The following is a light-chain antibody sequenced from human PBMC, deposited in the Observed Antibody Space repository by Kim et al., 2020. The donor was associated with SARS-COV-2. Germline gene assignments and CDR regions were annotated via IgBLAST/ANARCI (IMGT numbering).Light chain of an antibody. V-gene: IGLV3-19*01. CDR2: GKN. Sequence: SSELTQDPAVSVALGQTVRITCQGDSLRSYYATWYQQKPGQAPIVVIYGKNNRPSGIPDRFSGSSSGNTASLTITGTQAGDEADYYCNSRDSNDNGVFG. CDR3: NSRDSNDNGV. J-gene: IGLJ2*01. CDR1: SLRSYY.